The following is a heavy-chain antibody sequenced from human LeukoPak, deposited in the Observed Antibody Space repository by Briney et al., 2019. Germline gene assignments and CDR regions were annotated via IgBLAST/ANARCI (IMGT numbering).Heavy chain of an antibody. Sequence: ASVKVSCKVSGYTLTELSMHWVRQAPGKGLEWMGGFDPEDGETNYAQKFQGRVTMTEDTSTNTAYMELSSLRSEDTTVYYCATDLGAAGPNPYYHYGMVVWGEETTVAVSS. CDR2: FDPEDGET. D-gene: IGHD6-13*01. CDR1: GYTLTELS. CDR3: ATDLGAAGPNPYYHYGMVV. J-gene: IGHJ6*01. V-gene: IGHV1-24*01.